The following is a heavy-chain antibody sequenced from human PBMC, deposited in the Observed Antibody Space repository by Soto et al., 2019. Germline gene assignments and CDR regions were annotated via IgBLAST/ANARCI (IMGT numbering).Heavy chain of an antibody. Sequence: EVQLLQSGGGLVQPGGSLRLSCSASGFPFSTYGMSWVRQAPGKGLEWVSSISNGGTITYYADSVKVRLTISRDNSKKTVYLQMDSLGDNDTAVYYWAKGGRETSWSEGYWGKGTLVIV. CDR1: GFPFSTYG. V-gene: IGHV3-23*01. D-gene: IGHD2-2*01. J-gene: IGHJ4*02. CDR2: ISNGGTIT. CDR3: AKGGRETSWSEGY.